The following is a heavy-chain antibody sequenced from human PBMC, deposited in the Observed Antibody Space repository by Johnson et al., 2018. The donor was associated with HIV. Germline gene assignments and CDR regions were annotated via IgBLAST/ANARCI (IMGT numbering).Heavy chain of an antibody. CDR3: AKDERAGQWLVLAFDI. CDR1: GFTFSSYA. V-gene: IGHV3-30*02. Sequence: QVQLVESGGGVVQPGRSLRLSCAASGFTFSSYAMHWVRQAPGKGLEWVAFIRYDGSNKYYADSVKGRFTISRDNSKNTLYLQMNSLRAEDTAVYYCAKDERAGQWLVLAFDIWGQGTMVTVPS. D-gene: IGHD6-19*01. J-gene: IGHJ3*02. CDR2: IRYDGSNK.